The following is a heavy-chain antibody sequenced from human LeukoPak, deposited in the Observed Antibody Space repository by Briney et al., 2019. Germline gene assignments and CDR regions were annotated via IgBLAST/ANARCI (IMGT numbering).Heavy chain of an antibody. CDR3: AKGDSSSWSDAFDI. CDR2: ISGSDGST. CDR1: GFTFSTYG. J-gene: IGHJ3*02. D-gene: IGHD6-13*01. Sequence: TGGSLRLSCAASGFTFSTYGMSWVRQAPGKGLEWVSAISGSDGSTYYADSVKGRFTISRENAKNSLYLQMNSLRAGDTAVYYCAKGDSSSWSDAFDIWGQGTMVTVSS. V-gene: IGHV3-23*01.